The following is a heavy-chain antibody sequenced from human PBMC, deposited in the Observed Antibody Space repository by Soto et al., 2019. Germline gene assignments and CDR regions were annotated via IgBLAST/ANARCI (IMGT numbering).Heavy chain of an antibody. J-gene: IGHJ4*02. CDR2: IYYSGST. D-gene: IGHD2-21*02. CDR1: GGSISSGGYY. CDR3: ARGAYCGGDCNTSPFDY. V-gene: IGHV4-31*03. Sequence: SETLSLTCTVSGGSISSGGYYWSWIRQHPGKGLEWIGYIYYSGSTYYNPSLKSRVTISVDTSKNQFSLKLSSVTAADTAVYYCARGAYCGGDCNTSPFDYWGQGTLVTVSS.